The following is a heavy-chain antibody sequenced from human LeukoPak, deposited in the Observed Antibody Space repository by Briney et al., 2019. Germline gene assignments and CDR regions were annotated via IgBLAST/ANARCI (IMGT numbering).Heavy chain of an antibody. CDR2: ISSDGSNK. V-gene: IGHV3-30*18. D-gene: IGHD2-21*01. Sequence: PGGSLRLSCAASGFTFSDYGMHWVRQAPGKGLEWVAFISSDGSNKYYVDSVKGRFTISRDNSKNTLYLQMNSLRAEDTAVYYCAKGLRYFDYWGQGTLVTVSS. J-gene: IGHJ4*02. CDR3: AKGLRYFDY. CDR1: GFTFSDYG.